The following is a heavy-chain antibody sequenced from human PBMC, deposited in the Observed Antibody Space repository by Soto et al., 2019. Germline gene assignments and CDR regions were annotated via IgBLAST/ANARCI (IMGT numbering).Heavy chain of an antibody. CDR3: ARGRIGSGTTYGNYYYYYGMDV. CDR1: GGTFSSYA. Sequence: GASVKVSCKASGGTFSSYAISWVRQAPGQGLEWMGGIIPIFGTANYAQKFQGRVTITADESTSTAYMELSSLRSEDTAVYYCARGRIGSGTTYGNYYYYYGMDVWGQGTTVTVSS. J-gene: IGHJ6*02. V-gene: IGHV1-69*13. D-gene: IGHD6-25*01. CDR2: IIPIFGTA.